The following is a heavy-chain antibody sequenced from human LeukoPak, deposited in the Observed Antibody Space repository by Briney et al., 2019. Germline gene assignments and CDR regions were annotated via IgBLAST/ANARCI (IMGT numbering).Heavy chain of an antibody. J-gene: IGHJ4*02. CDR1: GYTFTSYD. CDR3: ARGTTYYYYSSGYYYYGY. CDR2: MNNNSGKT. D-gene: IGHD3-22*01. Sequence: ASVKVSCKASGYTFTSYDINWVGQAKGQGLEWKGWMNNNSGKTGYAQKFQGRVTITRNNSIRTDYMEMRRLRAEDTAVYYCARGTTYYYYSSGYYYYGYWGQGTLVTVSS. V-gene: IGHV1-8*02.